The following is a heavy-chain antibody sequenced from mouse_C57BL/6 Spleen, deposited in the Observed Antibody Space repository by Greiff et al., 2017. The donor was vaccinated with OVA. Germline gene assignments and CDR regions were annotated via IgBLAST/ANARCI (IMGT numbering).Heavy chain of an antibody. CDR1: GYTFTSYW. CDR2: IYPSDSET. Sequence: QVQLQQPGAELVRPGSSVKLSCKASGYTFTSYWMDWVKQRPGQGLEWIGNIYPSDSETNYNQKFKDKATLTVDKSSSTAYMQLSSLTSEDSAVYYCARLGSRGGYWGQGTTLTVSS. V-gene: IGHV1-61*01. J-gene: IGHJ2*01. D-gene: IGHD1-1*01. CDR3: ARLGSRGGY.